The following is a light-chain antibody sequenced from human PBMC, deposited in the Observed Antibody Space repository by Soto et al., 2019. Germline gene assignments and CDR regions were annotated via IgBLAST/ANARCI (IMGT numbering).Light chain of an antibody. CDR3: QQYGSSPWT. Sequence: IGLTQSPGTLSLSPGERATLSCRARQSVSSSYLAWYQQKPGQAPRPLIYGASSRAIGIPDRFSGSGSGTDFTLTISRLEPEDFAVYYCQQYGSSPWTFGQGTKVEIK. CDR2: GAS. J-gene: IGKJ1*01. V-gene: IGKV3-20*01. CDR1: QSVSSSY.